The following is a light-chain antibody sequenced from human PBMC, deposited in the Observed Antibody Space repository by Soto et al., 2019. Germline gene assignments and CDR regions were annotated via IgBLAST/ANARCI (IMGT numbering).Light chain of an antibody. CDR1: QSVSSY. Sequence: QSLSTLALAPGEKATLSCRASQSVSSYLAWYQQKPGQAPRLLIYDASNRATGIPARFSGSGSGTDFTLTISSLEPEDFAVYYCQQRSNWPPITFAQGTRLAIK. V-gene: IGKV3-11*01. CDR2: DAS. J-gene: IGKJ5*01. CDR3: QQRSNWPPIT.